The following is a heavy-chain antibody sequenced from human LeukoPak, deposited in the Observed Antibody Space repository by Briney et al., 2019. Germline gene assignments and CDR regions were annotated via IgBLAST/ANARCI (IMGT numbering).Heavy chain of an antibody. V-gene: IGHV3-38-3*01. CDR2: ISGGST. Sequence: GGSLRLSCAASGFTVSSNEMSWVRQAPGKGLEWVSSISGGSTYYADSRKGRFTISRDNSKNTLHLQMNSLRAEDTAVYYCARMGYCSGGSCRRYYYGMDVWGQGTTVTVSS. D-gene: IGHD2-15*01. CDR3: ARMGYCSGGSCRRYYYGMDV. J-gene: IGHJ6*02. CDR1: GFTVSSNE.